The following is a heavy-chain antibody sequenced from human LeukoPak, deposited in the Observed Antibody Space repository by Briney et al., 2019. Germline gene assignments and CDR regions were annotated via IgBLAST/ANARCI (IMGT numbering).Heavy chain of an antibody. Sequence: ASVKVSCKASEYTFTSYYIHWVRQAPEQGLEWMGIINPSGGSPSYAQKFQGRVTLTRHTSTSTVYMDLTSLRSEDTAVYYCARRGYCISTSCSLDYWGQGTLVTVSS. D-gene: IGHD2-2*01. CDR2: INPSGGSP. CDR3: ARRGYCISTSCSLDY. CDR1: EYTFTSYY. J-gene: IGHJ4*02. V-gene: IGHV1-46*01.